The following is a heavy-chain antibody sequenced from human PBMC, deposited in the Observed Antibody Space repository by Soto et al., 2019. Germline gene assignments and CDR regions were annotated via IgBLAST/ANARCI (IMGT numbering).Heavy chain of an antibody. V-gene: IGHV1-3*01. CDR2: INAGNGNT. J-gene: IGHJ3*02. CDR3: ARPIGYCSGGSCREPDAFDI. D-gene: IGHD2-15*01. CDR1: GYTFTSYA. Sequence: ASLKVSCKASGYTFTSYAMHWVRQAPGQRLEWMGWINAGNGNTKYSQKFQGRVTITRDTSASTAYMELSSLRSEDTAVYYCARPIGYCSGGSCREPDAFDIWGQGTMVTVSS.